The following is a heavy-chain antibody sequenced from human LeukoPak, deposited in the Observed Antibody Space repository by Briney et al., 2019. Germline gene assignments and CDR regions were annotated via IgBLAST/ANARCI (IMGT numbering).Heavy chain of an antibody. CDR2: IYNSGST. CDR3: AREGSESGSYDHAILN. D-gene: IGHD1-26*01. CDR1: GVSISSFY. Sequence: PSETLSLTSSVSGVSISSFYWSWLRPPPGQGRVGSGYIYNSGSTNYNPSLKSRAIISVATSNNPFSLQLSPITDANAAWYYCAREGSESGSYDHAILNWGQGTLVTVSS. V-gene: IGHV4-59*12. J-gene: IGHJ1*01.